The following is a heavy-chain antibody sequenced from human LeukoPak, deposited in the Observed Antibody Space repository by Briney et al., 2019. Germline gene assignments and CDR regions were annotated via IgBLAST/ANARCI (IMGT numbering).Heavy chain of an antibody. Sequence: PSETLSLTCTVSGGSISSSSYYWSWIRQPPGKGLEWIGYIYYSGSTNYNPSLKSRVTISVDTSKNQFSLKLNSVTAADTAVYHCARVCQEGSCWRFWGQGNLVTVSS. J-gene: IGHJ4*02. CDR3: ARVCQEGSCWRF. V-gene: IGHV4-61*05. D-gene: IGHD2-15*01. CDR1: GGSISSSSYY. CDR2: IYYSGST.